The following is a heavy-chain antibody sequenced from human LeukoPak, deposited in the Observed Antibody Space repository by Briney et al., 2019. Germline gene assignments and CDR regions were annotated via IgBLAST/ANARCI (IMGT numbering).Heavy chain of an antibody. V-gene: IGHV4-34*01. CDR1: GGSFSGYY. D-gene: IGHD2-15*01. Sequence: SETLSLTCAVYGGSFSGYYWSWIRQPPGKGLEWIGEINQSGSTNYNPSLKSRVTISVDTSKNQFSLKLTSVTAADTAVYYCARHGKSKIVVVVTATRHYNWFDPWGQGTLVTVSS. CDR3: ARHGKSKIVVVVTATRHYNWFDP. J-gene: IGHJ5*02. CDR2: INQSGST.